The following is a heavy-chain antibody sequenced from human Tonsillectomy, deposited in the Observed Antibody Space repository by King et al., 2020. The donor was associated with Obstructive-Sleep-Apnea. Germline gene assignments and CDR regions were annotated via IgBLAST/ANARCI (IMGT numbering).Heavy chain of an antibody. V-gene: IGHV4-59*01. J-gene: IGHJ2*01. Sequence: VQLQESGPGLVKPSETLSLTCTVSGGSISSYYWSWIRQPPGKGLEWIGYIYYSGSTNYNPSLRIRVTISVDTSKNQFSLKLSSVTAADTAVYYCARDHCGYSSGCPRGDWYFDLWGRGTLVTVSS. CDR1: GGSISSYY. D-gene: IGHD6-19*01. CDR3: ARDHCGYSSGCPRGDWYFDL. CDR2: IYYSGST.